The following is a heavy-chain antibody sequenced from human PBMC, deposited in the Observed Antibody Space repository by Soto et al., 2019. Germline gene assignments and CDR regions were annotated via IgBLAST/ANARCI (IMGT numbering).Heavy chain of an antibody. Sequence: GGSLRLSCAASGFTFSSYAMNWVRQAPGKGLEWVSVISGSGDSTYYADSVKGRFTISRDNSKNTLYLQMNSLRDEDTAVYYCVRGATHRTWFDPWGQGTLVTVSS. CDR2: ISGSGDST. CDR3: VRGATHRTWFDP. V-gene: IGHV3-23*01. CDR1: GFTFSSYA. J-gene: IGHJ5*02. D-gene: IGHD1-26*01.